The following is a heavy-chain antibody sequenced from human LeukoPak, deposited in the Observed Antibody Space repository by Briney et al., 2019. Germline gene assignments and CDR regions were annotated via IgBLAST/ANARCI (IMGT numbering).Heavy chain of an antibody. CDR3: ATYCSSTSCLPSKAPYFDY. D-gene: IGHD2-2*01. V-gene: IGHV3-23*01. CDR2: ISGSGGST. J-gene: IGHJ4*02. CDR1: GFTFSSYA. Sequence: GGSLRLSCAASGFTFSSYAMSWVRQAPGKGLEWVSAISGSGGSTYYADSVKGRFTISRDNSKNTLYLQMNSLGAEDTAVYYCATYCSSTSCLPSKAPYFDYWGQGTLVTVSS.